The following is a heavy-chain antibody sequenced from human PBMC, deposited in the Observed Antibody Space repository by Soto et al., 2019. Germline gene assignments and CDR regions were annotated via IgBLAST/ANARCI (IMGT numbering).Heavy chain of an antibody. CDR1: GTSISSYY. D-gene: IGHD2-8*01. CDR3: ARYNSYAIDY. J-gene: IGHJ4*02. Sequence: SETLSLTCTVSGTSISSYYWSWIRQPPGKGLEWIANIHYSGTTNYNPSLASRVTLSVDTSKNQFSLKLTSGPAADRTMYFCARYNSYAIDYWGRGTLVTVSS. V-gene: IGHV4-59*01. CDR2: IHYSGTT.